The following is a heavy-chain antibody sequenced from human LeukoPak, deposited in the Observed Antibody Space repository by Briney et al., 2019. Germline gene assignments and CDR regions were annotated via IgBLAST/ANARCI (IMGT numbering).Heavy chain of an antibody. Sequence: PSETLSLTCTVSGGSISSSSYYWGWIRQPPGKGLEWIGSIYYSGSTYYNPSLKSRVTISVDTSKNQFSLKLNSVTAADTALYYCARLFCTSITCYSDYWGQGTLVTVSS. CDR2: IYYSGST. V-gene: IGHV4-39*07. CDR1: GGSISSSSYY. J-gene: IGHJ4*02. D-gene: IGHD2-2*02. CDR3: ARLFCTSITCYSDY.